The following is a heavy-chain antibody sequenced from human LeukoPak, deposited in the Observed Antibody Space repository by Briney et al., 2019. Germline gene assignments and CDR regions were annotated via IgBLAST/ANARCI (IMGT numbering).Heavy chain of an antibody. Sequence: ASVKVSCKASGGTFSSYAISWVRQAPGQGLEWMGGIIPIFGIANYAQKFQGRVTITADESTSTAYMELSSLRSEDTAVYYCARVPRARAGYAYYFDYWGQGTLVTVSS. V-gene: IGHV1-69*13. J-gene: IGHJ4*02. CDR1: GGTFSSYA. CDR2: IIPIFGIA. CDR3: ARVPRARAGYAYYFDY. D-gene: IGHD5-12*01.